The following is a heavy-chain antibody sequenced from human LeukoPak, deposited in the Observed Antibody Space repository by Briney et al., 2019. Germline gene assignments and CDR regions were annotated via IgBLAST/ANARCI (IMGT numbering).Heavy chain of an antibody. CDR3: ARYRLRYFDWLQGAFDI. J-gene: IGHJ3*02. Sequence: GSLRLSCAASGFTFDDYAMHWVWQASGKGLEWVSVIYSGGSTYYADSVKGRFTISRDNSKNTLYLQMNSLRAEDTAVYYCARYRLRYFDWLQGAFDIWGQGTMVTVSS. D-gene: IGHD3-9*01. CDR2: IYSGGST. CDR1: GFTFDDYA. V-gene: IGHV3-53*01.